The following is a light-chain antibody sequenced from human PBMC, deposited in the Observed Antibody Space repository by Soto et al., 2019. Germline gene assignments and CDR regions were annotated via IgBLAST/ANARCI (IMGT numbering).Light chain of an antibody. V-gene: IGLV2-18*01. Sequence: QSVLTQPPSVSGSRGQSVTISCTGTSSDIGNHNRVSWYQQPPGTAPKLMIYEVSNRPSGVPERFSGSKSGNTASLTISGVQAEDEADYYCSIYKSSSNYVFGTGTKVTVL. CDR3: SIYKSSSNYV. J-gene: IGLJ1*01. CDR2: EVS. CDR1: SSDIGNHNR.